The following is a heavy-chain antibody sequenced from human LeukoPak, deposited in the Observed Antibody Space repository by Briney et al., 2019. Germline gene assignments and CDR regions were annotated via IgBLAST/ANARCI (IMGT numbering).Heavy chain of an antibody. Sequence: SETLSLTCTVSGGSISSYYWSWIRQPPGKGLEWIGEINHSGSTNYNPSLKSRVTISVDTSKNQFSLKLSSVTAADTAVYYCARHYDLEWQRPYYFDYWGQGTLVTVSS. CDR1: GGSISSYY. CDR3: ARHYDLEWQRPYYFDY. V-gene: IGHV4-34*01. CDR2: INHSGST. J-gene: IGHJ4*02. D-gene: IGHD3-3*01.